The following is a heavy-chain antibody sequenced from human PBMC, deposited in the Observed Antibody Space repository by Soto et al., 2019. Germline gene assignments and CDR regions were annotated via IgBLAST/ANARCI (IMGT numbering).Heavy chain of an antibody. D-gene: IGHD3-22*01. V-gene: IGHV1-8*01. CDR2: MNPNSGNT. Sequence: ASLKVSCKASGYTFTSYDINWVRQATGQGLEWMGWMNPNSGNTGYAQKFQGRVTMTRNTSISTAYMELSSLRSEDTAVYYCARGPNYYDSSGYYGNGMDVWGQGXTVTVYS. J-gene: IGHJ6*02. CDR1: GYTFTSYD. CDR3: ARGPNYYDSSGYYGNGMDV.